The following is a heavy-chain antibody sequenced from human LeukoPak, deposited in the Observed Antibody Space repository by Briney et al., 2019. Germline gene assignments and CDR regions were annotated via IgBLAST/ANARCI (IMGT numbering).Heavy chain of an antibody. D-gene: IGHD3-10*01. CDR3: AREGGLLWCGESQNWFDP. V-gene: IGHV1-2*02. Sequence: ASVKVSCKASGYTFTGYYMHWVRQAPGQGLEWMGWINPNSGGANYAQKFQGRVTMTRDTSISTAYMELSRLRSDDTAVYYCAREGGLLWCGESQNWFDPWGQGTLVTVSS. CDR2: INPNSGGA. CDR1: GYTFTGYY. J-gene: IGHJ5*02.